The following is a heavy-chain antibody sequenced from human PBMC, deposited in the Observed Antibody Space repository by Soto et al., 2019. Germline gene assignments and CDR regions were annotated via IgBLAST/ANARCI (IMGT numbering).Heavy chain of an antibody. CDR2: ISGSGGST. V-gene: IGHV3-23*01. D-gene: IGHD7-27*01. Sequence: GGSPRLSCAASGVTFGSYAMSWFRQGPGKGLEWVSAISGSGGSTYYADSVKGRFTISRDNSKNTLYLQMNSLRAEDTAVYYCAKGSPIWGAFDIWGKGTMVTVAS. J-gene: IGHJ3*02. CDR3: AKGSPIWGAFDI. CDR1: GVTFGSYA.